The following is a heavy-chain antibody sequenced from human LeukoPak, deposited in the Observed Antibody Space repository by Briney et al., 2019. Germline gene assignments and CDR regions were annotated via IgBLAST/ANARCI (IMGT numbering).Heavy chain of an antibody. Sequence: LSLTCGASGGSISNTNRWSWVRPPPGQGLEWVAVIAYDGSNKYYADSVKGRSTISRDNSKNTLYLQMDSLRAEDTAVYYCAKGGSHVSGWLYGASDYWGQGTLVTVSS. CDR1: GGSISNTN. V-gene: IGHV3-30*18. D-gene: IGHD2-2*02. CDR3: AKGGSHVSGWLYGASDY. CDR2: IAYDGSNK. J-gene: IGHJ4*02.